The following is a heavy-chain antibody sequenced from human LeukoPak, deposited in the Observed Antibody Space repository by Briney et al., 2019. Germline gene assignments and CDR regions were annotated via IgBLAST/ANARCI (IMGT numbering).Heavy chain of an antibody. Sequence: PSETLSLSCTVSGGSISSGRYYWRWIRQPAGKGLEWIGRIYTSGSTNYNPSLKSRVTISVDTSKNQFSLKLSSVTAADTAVYYCARESGELRRCYYYYYLDVWGKGTTVTVSS. D-gene: IGHD1-26*01. J-gene: IGHJ6*03. CDR2: IYTSGST. V-gene: IGHV4-61*02. CDR3: ARESGELRRCYYYYYLDV. CDR1: GGSISSGRYY.